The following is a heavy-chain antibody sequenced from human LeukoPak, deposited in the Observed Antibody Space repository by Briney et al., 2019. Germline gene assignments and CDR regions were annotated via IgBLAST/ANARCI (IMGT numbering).Heavy chain of an antibody. CDR2: IIPIFGTA. CDR3: ARESGYCSGGSCYSRRFDY. Sequence: SVKVSCKASGYTFTGYYMHWVRQAPGQGLEWMGGIIPIFGTANYAQKFQGRVTITADESTSTAYMELSSLRSEDTAVYYCARESGYCSGGSCYSRRFDYWGQGTLVTVSS. V-gene: IGHV1-69*13. J-gene: IGHJ4*02. D-gene: IGHD2-15*01. CDR1: GYTFTGYY.